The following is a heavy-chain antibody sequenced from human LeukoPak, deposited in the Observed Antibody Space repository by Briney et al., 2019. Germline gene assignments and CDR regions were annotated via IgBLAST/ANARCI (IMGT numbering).Heavy chain of an antibody. CDR1: GGTFSSYA. CDR2: IIPIFGTA. V-gene: IGHV1-69*06. CDR3: AKVSTGTLDY. J-gene: IGHJ4*02. Sequence: ASVKVSCKASGGTFSSYAISWVRQAPGQGLEWMGGIIPIFGTANYAQKFQGRVTITADKSTSTAYMELSSLRSEDTAVYYCAKVSTGTLDYWGQGALVTVSS. D-gene: IGHD3-9*01.